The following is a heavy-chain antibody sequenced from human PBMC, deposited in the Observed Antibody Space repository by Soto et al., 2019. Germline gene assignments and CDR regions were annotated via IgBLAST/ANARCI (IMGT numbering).Heavy chain of an antibody. Sequence: EVQLVESGGGLVQPGGSLRLSCAVSGFTFSSSEMYWVRQAPGKGLEWISYIHPSGQPIFYADSVKSRFTISRDNANNSLFLQMNSLRAEDTAVYYCARRASRWGQGTAVTVSS. D-gene: IGHD1-26*01. CDR1: GFTFSSSE. V-gene: IGHV3-48*03. CDR3: ARRASR. J-gene: IGHJ3*01. CDR2: IHPSGQPI.